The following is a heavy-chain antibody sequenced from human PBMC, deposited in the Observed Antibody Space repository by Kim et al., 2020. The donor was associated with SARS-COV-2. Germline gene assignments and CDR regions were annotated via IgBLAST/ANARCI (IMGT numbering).Heavy chain of an antibody. D-gene: IGHD1-26*01. Sequence: SVKVSCKASGGTFSSYAISWVRQAPGQGLEWMGGIIPIFGTANYAQKFQGRVTITADESTSTAYMELSSLRSEDTAVYYCARDMSYSGRGYYYGMDVWGQGTTVTVSS. J-gene: IGHJ6*02. CDR2: IIPIFGTA. CDR1: GGTFSSYA. V-gene: IGHV1-69*13. CDR3: ARDMSYSGRGYYYGMDV.